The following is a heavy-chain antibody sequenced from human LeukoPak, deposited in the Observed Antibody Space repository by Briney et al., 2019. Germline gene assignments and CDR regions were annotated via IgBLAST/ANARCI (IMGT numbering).Heavy chain of an antibody. V-gene: IGHV3-30*18. CDR2: ISYDGSNK. Sequence: QSGGSLRLSCAASGFTFSNYGMHWVRQAPGKGLEWVAVISYDGSNKYYADSVKGRFTISRDNSKNTLYLQMNSLRAEDTAVYYCAKVPQLWWLRTAYYGMDVWGQGTTVTVSS. CDR3: AKVPQLWWLRTAYYGMDV. J-gene: IGHJ6*02. CDR1: GFTFSNYG. D-gene: IGHD5-12*01.